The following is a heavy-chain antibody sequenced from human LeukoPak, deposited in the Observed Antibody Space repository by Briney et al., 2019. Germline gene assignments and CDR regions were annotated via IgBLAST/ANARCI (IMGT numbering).Heavy chain of an antibody. CDR3: ARDKYGGNSNAFDI. Sequence: GGSRRLSCAASGFTFSSYWMHWVRQVPGKGLVWVSRIATDGSSTTYADYVKGRFTISRDNAENTLYLQMNSLRAEDTAVYYCARDKYGGNSNAFDIWGQGTLVTVSS. J-gene: IGHJ3*02. CDR2: IATDGSST. D-gene: IGHD4-23*01. CDR1: GFTFSSYW. V-gene: IGHV3-74*01.